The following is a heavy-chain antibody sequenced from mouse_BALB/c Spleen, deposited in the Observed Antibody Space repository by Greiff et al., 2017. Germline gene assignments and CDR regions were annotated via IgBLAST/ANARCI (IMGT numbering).Heavy chain of an antibody. V-gene: IGHV1-39*01. J-gene: IGHJ2*01. CDR1: GYSFTDYI. CDR2: INPYYGST. CDR3: ARFDGYYDY. Sequence: EVQLQQTGPELVKPGASVKISCKASGYSFTDYIMLWVKQSHGKSLEWIGNINPYYGSTSYNLKFKGKATLTVDKSSSTAYMQLNSLTSEDSAVYYCARFDGYYDYWGQGTTLTVSS. D-gene: IGHD2-3*01.